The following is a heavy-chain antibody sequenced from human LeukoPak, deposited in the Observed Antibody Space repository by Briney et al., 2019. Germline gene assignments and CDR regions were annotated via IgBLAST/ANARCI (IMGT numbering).Heavy chain of an antibody. CDR2: ISSDGSKK. D-gene: IGHD1-26*01. CDR1: RFIFSNYP. V-gene: IGHV3-30-3*01. CDR3: AKDRTKWEPPVWYYFDY. J-gene: IGHJ4*02. Sequence: PGGSLRLSCAASRFIFSNYPMDWVRQAPGKGLEWLAVISSDGSKKYYADSAKGRFTISRDNSKNTLYLQMNSLRAEDTAVYYCAKDRTKWEPPVWYYFDYWGQGTLVTVSS.